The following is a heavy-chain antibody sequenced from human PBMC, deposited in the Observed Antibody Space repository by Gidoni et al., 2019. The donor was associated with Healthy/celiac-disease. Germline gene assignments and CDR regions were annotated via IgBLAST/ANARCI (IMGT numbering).Heavy chain of an antibody. CDR1: GFTFSSYG. CDR3: ARGHLSSGWTEGPPHYYYGMDV. J-gene: IGHJ6*02. D-gene: IGHD6-19*01. V-gene: IGHV3-33*01. CDR2: IWYDGSNK. Sequence: QVQLVESGGGVVQPGRSLRLSCAASGFTFSSYGMHWVRQAPGKGLEWVAVIWYDGSNKYYADSVKGRFTISRDNSKNTLYLQMNSLRAEDTAVYYCARGHLSSGWTEGPPHYYYGMDVWGQGTTVTVSS.